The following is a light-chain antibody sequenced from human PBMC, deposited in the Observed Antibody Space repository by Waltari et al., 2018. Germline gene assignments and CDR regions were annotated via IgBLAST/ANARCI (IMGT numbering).Light chain of an antibody. Sequence: SYVVTQSPSVSVAPGETARITCGGDNIGSKSVHWYQQGPGQAPVLAISYDSDRPSGIPERVSGSNAGNTATLTISWVEAEDEADYYCLVWHSTIDHQGVFGGGTKLTVL. CDR1: NIGSKS. J-gene: IGLJ2*01. CDR2: YDS. V-gene: IGLV3-21*04. CDR3: LVWHSTIDHQGV.